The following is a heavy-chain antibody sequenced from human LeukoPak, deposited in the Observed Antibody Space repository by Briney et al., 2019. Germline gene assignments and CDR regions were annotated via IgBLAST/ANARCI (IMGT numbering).Heavy chain of an antibody. CDR2: IIPIFGTA. Sequence: SVRVPCKASGGTFSSYAISWVRQAPGQGLEWMGGIIPIFGTANYAQKFQGRVTITADESTSTAYMELSSLRSEDTAVYYCARDLGCSGGSCYSPSFWFDPWGQGTLVTVSS. CDR1: GGTFSSYA. J-gene: IGHJ5*02. D-gene: IGHD2-15*01. CDR3: ARDLGCSGGSCYSPSFWFDP. V-gene: IGHV1-69*01.